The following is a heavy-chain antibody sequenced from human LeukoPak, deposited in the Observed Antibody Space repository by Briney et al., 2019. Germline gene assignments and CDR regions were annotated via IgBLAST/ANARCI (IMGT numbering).Heavy chain of an antibody. Sequence: GGSLRLSCAASGFAFSSYGMYWVRQEPGKGLEWVAFIQYEGSHKYYADSVKGRFTISRDNSKNTLYLQMNSLRAEDTAMYYCVPVFREVESYFDYWGQGTLVTVSS. CDR2: IQYEGSHK. CDR1: GFAFSSYG. CDR3: VPVFREVESYFDY. V-gene: IGHV3-30*02. J-gene: IGHJ4*02. D-gene: IGHD3-10*01.